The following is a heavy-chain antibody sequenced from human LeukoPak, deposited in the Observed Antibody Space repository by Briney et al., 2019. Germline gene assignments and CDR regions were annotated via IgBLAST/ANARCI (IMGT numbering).Heavy chain of an antibody. CDR3: ARESGCSSTSCSGFDY. V-gene: IGHV4-59*01. D-gene: IGHD2-2*01. J-gene: IGHJ4*02. CDR2: IYYSGST. CDR1: GGSISSYY. Sequence: SETLSLTCTVSGGSISSYYWSWIRQPPGKGLEWIGYIYYSGSTNYNPSLKSRVTISVDTSKDQFSLKLSPVTAADTAVYYCARESGCSSTSCSGFDYWGQGTLVTVSS.